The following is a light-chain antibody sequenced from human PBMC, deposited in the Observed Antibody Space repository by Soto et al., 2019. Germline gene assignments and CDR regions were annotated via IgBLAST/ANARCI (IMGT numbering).Light chain of an antibody. CDR3: QTWGTGILV. Sequence: QSVLTQSPSASASLGASVKLTCTLSSGHSSYAIAWHQQQPEKGPRYLMKLNSDVSHSKGDGIPDRFSGSSSGAERYLTISSLQSEDEADYYCQTWGTGILVFGGGTKVTVL. CDR1: SGHSSYA. V-gene: IGLV4-69*01. CDR2: LNSDVSH. J-gene: IGLJ2*01.